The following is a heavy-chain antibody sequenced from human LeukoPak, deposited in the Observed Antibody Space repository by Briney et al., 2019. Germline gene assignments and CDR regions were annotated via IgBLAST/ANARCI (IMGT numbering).Heavy chain of an antibody. V-gene: IGHV1-46*01. D-gene: IGHD2-2*01. CDR3: ATGYCSSTSCPSFYYYYYMDV. CDR2: ISPSGGST. Sequence: ASVKVSCKASGYTFTSYYMHWVRQAPGQGLEWMGIISPSGGSTSYAQKFQGRVTMTRDTSTSTVYMELSSLRSEDTAVYYCATGYCSSTSCPSFYYYYYMDVWGKGTTVTVSS. J-gene: IGHJ6*03. CDR1: GYTFTSYY.